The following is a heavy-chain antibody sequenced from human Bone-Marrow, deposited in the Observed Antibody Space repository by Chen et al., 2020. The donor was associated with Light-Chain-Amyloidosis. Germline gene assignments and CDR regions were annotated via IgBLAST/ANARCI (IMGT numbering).Heavy chain of an antibody. CDR1: GYSISRGFY. CDR3: ARDLRYASGWYWFDP. D-gene: IGHD6-19*01. Sequence: QVQLQESGPGLVEPSETLSFTCSVSGYSISRGFYWGWIRQPPGKGLEWIGSIFHDGGTAYNPSRKSRVTISVDTSKNQFSLKLSSVAAADTAVYYCARDLRYASGWYWFDPWGQGTLVTVSS. V-gene: IGHV4-38-2*02. CDR2: IFHDGGT. J-gene: IGHJ5*02.